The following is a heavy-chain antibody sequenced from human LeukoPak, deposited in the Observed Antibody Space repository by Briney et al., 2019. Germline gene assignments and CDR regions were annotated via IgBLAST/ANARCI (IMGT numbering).Heavy chain of an antibody. CDR3: ARDEVVTPFDY. J-gene: IGHJ4*02. V-gene: IGHV1-46*01. D-gene: IGHD4-23*01. CDR1: GYTFTSYY. CDR2: INPSGGST. Sequence: ASVKVSCKASGYTFTSYYMHWVRQAPGQGPEWMGIINPSGGSTNYAQKFQGRITMTRDTSTSTAYMELSSLRSDDTAVYYCARDEVVTPFDYWGQGTLVTVSS.